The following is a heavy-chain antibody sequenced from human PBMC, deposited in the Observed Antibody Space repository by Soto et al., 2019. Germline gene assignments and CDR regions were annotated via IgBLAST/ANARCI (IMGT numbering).Heavy chain of an antibody. CDR3: TTDSAVMPYYYGMDV. Sequence: GGSLRLSCAASGFTFSNAWMNWVRQAPGKGLEWVGRIKSKTDGGTTDYAAPVKGRFTISRDDSKNTLYLQMNSLKTEDTAVYYCTTDSAVMPYYYGMDVWGQGTTVTVSS. D-gene: IGHD3-16*01. CDR2: IKSKTDGGTT. V-gene: IGHV3-15*07. CDR1: GFTFSNAW. J-gene: IGHJ6*02.